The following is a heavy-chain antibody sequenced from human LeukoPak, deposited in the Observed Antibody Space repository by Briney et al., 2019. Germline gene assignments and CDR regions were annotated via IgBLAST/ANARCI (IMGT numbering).Heavy chain of an antibody. J-gene: IGHJ2*01. D-gene: IGHD4-23*01. V-gene: IGHV1-2*02. CDR3: ARHPGKVTNDWYFDL. CDR1: GYTFTGYY. CDR2: INPNSGGT. Sequence: ASVKVSCKASGYTFTGYYMHWVRQAPGQGLEWMGWINPNSGGTNYAQKFQGRVTMTRDTSITAAYMELSRLSSDDTAVYYCARHPGKVTNDWYFDLWGRGTLVTVSS.